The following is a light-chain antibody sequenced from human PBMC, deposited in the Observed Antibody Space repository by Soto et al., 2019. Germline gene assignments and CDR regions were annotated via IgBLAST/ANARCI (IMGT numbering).Light chain of an antibody. CDR1: ESVSSNY. CDR2: AAS. V-gene: IGKV3-20*01. Sequence: EIVLTQSPGTLSSSPGERATLSCRASESVSSNYLAWYQQRPGQAPRLLIYAASNRASGIPDRFGSSGSGTDFTLTVSRLEPEDFAVYYCQQYGSAPWTFGQGTKV. J-gene: IGKJ1*01. CDR3: QQYGSAPWT.